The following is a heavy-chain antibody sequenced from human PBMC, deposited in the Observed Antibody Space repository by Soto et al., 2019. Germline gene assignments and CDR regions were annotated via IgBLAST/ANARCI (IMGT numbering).Heavy chain of an antibody. D-gene: IGHD1-26*01. CDR2: IFHSGST. CDR1: GGSISSGNW. CDR3: ARDMHAGFTHYFDP. Sequence: SETLSLTCAVSGGSISSGNWWSWVRQPPGKGLDWIGEIFHSGSTNYNPSLKSRVTLSVDKSKNHFSLKLSSVTAADTAVYYCARDMHAGFTHYFDPWGQGTLVTVSS. V-gene: IGHV4-4*02. J-gene: IGHJ5*02.